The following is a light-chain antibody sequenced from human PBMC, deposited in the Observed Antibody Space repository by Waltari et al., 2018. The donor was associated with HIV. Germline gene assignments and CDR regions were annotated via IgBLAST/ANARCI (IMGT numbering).Light chain of an antibody. CDR3: QQSHSVPFT. V-gene: IGKV1-39*01. CDR2: AAS. J-gene: IGKJ4*01. CDR1: QDIKTE. Sequence: IQMTQSPSSLSASPVYTITITFRTSQDIKTELNWYQQKPGTAPKLLVYAASGFQSGVPARISGSGSGTDFTLTINTLQPDDSATYFCQQSHSVPFTFGAGTKVDVK.